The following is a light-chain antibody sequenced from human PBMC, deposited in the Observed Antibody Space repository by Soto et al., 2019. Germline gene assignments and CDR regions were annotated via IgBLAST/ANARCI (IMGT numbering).Light chain of an antibody. V-gene: IGKV1-39*01. CDR3: QQSYNFPRT. Sequence: DIQMTQSPSSLSASVGDGVTITCRTSQGINDYLNWYQMKPGEAPKLLIYAASALQSGIPSRFSGSASGTEFTLTITSLQHEDFETYYCQQSYNFPRTLGQGTKVDIK. J-gene: IGKJ2*01. CDR2: AAS. CDR1: QGINDY.